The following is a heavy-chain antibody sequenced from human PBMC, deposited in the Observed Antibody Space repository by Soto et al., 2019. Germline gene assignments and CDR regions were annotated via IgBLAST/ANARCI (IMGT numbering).Heavy chain of an antibody. J-gene: IGHJ6*02. D-gene: IGHD6-13*01. CDR1: GGSFSGYY. V-gene: IGHV4-34*01. CDR3: ARGSGSWKRYYYYGMDV. CDR2: INHSGST. Sequence: SETLSLTCAVYGGSFSGYYLSWIRQPPGKGLEWIGEINHSGSTNYNPSLKSRVTISVDTSKNQFSLKLSSVTAADTAVYYCARGSGSWKRYYYYGMDVWGQGTTVTVS.